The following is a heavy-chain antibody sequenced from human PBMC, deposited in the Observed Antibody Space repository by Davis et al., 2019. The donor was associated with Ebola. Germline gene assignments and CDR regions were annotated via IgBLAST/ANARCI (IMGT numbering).Heavy chain of an antibody. Sequence: GGSLRLSCAASGFTFSSYSMNWVRQAPGKGLEWISYISSGSSTIYYADSVRGRFTISRDNSKNTLYLLMNSLRAEDTAVYYCAKLFGSSGWYYFDYWGQGTLVAVSS. CDR3: AKLFGSSGWYYFDY. CDR1: GFTFSSYS. J-gene: IGHJ4*02. D-gene: IGHD6-19*01. CDR2: ISSGSSTI. V-gene: IGHV3-48*01.